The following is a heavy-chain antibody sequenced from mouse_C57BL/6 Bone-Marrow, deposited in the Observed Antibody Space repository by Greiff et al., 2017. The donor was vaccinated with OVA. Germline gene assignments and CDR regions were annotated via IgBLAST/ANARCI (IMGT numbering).Heavy chain of an antibody. J-gene: IGHJ3*01. CDR3: AIITTVDAY. CDR2: ISSGSSTI. Sequence: EVKLVESGGGLVKPGGSLKLSCAASGFTFSDYGMHWVRQAPEKGLEWVAYISSGSSTIYYAATVKGRFTISRDNAKNTLFLQMTSLRSEDTSMYYCAIITTVDAYWGQGTLVTVSA. CDR1: GFTFSDYG. D-gene: IGHD1-1*01. V-gene: IGHV5-17*01.